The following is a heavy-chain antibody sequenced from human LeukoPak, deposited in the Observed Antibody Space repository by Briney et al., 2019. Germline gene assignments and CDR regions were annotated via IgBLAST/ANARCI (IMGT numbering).Heavy chain of an antibody. CDR1: GYTFTGYY. J-gene: IGHJ5*02. D-gene: IGHD3-10*01. CDR3: ARGALLWFGELLEEWFDP. CDR2: INPNSGGT. Sequence: GASVKLSCKASGYTFTGYYMHGVRQAPGQGLEWMGWINPNSGGTNYAQKFQGWVTMTRDTSISTAYMELSRLRSDDTAVYYCARGALLWFGELLEEWFDPWGQGTLVTVSS. V-gene: IGHV1-2*04.